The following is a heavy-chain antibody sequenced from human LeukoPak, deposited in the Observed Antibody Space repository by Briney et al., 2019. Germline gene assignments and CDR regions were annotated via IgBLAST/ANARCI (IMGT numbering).Heavy chain of an antibody. CDR3: ARDIVEMATADYYYYGMDV. CDR1: GLTFSSYR. D-gene: IGHD5-24*01. V-gene: IGHV3-33*01. J-gene: IGHJ6*02. CDR2: IWYDGSNK. Sequence: GRSLRLSCAASGLTFSSYRMHWVRQAPGKGLEWVAVIWYDGSNKYYADSVKGRFTISRDNSKNTLYPQMNSLRAEDTAVYYCARDIVEMATADYYYYGMDVWGQGTTVTVSS.